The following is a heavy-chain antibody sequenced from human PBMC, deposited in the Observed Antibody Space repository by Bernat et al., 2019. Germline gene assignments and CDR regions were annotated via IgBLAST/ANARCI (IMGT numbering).Heavy chain of an antibody. D-gene: IGHD3-22*01. Sequence: VQLLESGGGLVQPGGSLRLSCAASGFTFSSYGMHWVRQAPGKGLEWVAVIWYDGSNKYYADSVKGRFTISRDNSKNTLYLQMNSLRAEDTVVYYCARDFATYYYDSSGYLDAFDIWGQGTMVTVSS. CDR1: GFTFSSYG. CDR2: IWYDGSNK. V-gene: IGHV3-33*01. CDR3: ARDFATYYYDSSGYLDAFDI. J-gene: IGHJ3*02.